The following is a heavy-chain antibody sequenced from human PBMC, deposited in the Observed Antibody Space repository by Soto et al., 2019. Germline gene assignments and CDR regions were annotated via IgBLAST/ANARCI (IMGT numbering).Heavy chain of an antibody. CDR1: GFTFSSYG. J-gene: IGHJ3*02. CDR2: IWYDGRNK. Sequence: QVQLVESGGGVVQPGRSLRLSCAASGFTFSSYGMHWVRQAPGKGLEWVAVIWYDGRNKFYADSVKGRFTISRDNSKTTLYLQMNSLRAEATAVYYCARVTDGSGWCWAFDIWGHGTMVTVSS. V-gene: IGHV3-33*01. CDR3: ARVTDGSGWCWAFDI. D-gene: IGHD6-19*01.